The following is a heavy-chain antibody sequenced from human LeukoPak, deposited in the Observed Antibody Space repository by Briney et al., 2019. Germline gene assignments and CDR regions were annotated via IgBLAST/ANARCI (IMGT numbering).Heavy chain of an antibody. D-gene: IGHD5-24*01. CDR2: ISYDGSNK. V-gene: IGHV3-30*18. CDR1: GFTFSSYG. J-gene: IGHJ3*02. Sequence: PGGSLRLSCAASGFTFSSYGMHWVRQAPGKGLEWVAVISYDGSNKYYADSVKGRFTISRDNSKNTLYLQMNSLRAEDTAVYYCAKEGEEMADAFDIWGQRTMVTVSS. CDR3: AKEGEEMADAFDI.